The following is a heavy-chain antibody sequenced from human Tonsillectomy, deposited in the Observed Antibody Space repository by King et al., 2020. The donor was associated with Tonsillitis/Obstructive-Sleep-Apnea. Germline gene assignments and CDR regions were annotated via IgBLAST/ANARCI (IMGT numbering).Heavy chain of an antibody. CDR1: GFTFSTFS. CDR3: ARDSDDAFDI. Sequence: VQLVESGGGLVKPGGSLRLSCAASGFTFSTFSMNWVCQAPGKGLEWVSSISTTGSYIYYADSVKGRFTISRDNAKNSLYLQMDSLRPEDTAMYYCARDSDDAFDIWGQGTMVTVSS. CDR2: ISTTGSYI. V-gene: IGHV3-21*01. J-gene: IGHJ3*02.